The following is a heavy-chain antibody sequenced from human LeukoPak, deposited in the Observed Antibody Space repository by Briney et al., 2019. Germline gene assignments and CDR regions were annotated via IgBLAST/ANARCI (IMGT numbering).Heavy chain of an antibody. CDR2: INPNSGGT. CDR3: ATDWGAARLFHR. V-gene: IGHV1-2*02. J-gene: IGHJ5*02. CDR1: GYSFSDNY. D-gene: IGHD2-15*01. Sequence: GASVKVSCKASGYSFSDNYMHWVRQAPGQGLEWMGWINPNSGGTNYAQKFQGRVTMTRDTSIATAYMELSRLTSDDTAVYYCATDWGAARLFHRWGLGTLVTVSS.